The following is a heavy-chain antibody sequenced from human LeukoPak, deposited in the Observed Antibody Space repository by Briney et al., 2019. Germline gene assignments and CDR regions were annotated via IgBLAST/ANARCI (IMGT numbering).Heavy chain of an antibody. D-gene: IGHD3-10*02. V-gene: IGHV4-61*02. Sequence: SETLSLTCTVSNGSISGNSHYWTWIRQPAAMRLEWIGRIFSAGSTNYNPSLKSRVTISVDTSKKQFSLRLSSMTAADTAIYYYARGNMLGDVFDIWGQGTMVTVSS. CDR2: IFSAGST. CDR1: NGSISGNSHY. CDR3: ARGNMLGDVFDI. J-gene: IGHJ3*02.